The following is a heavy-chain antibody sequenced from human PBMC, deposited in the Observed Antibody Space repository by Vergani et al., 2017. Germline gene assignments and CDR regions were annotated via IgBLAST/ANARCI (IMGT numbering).Heavy chain of an antibody. CDR3: ARDRVTVVRNQYYGMDV. CDR2: IYKSGRT. J-gene: IGHJ6*02. Sequence: QMQLQESGPGLLKPSQTLSLTCSVSGGSIDGVSSYWTWIRQPAGKGLDWIGRIYKSGRTNYNPSLQSRVTISLDTSKNQFSLNLTSVTAADTGVYFCARDRVTVVRNQYYGMDVWGQGTTVIVSS. CDR1: GGSIDGVSSY. V-gene: IGHV4-61*02. D-gene: IGHD3-10*01.